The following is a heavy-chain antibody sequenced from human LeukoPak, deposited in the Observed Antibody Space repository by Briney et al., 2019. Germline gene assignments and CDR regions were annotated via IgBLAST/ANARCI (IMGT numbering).Heavy chain of an antibody. CDR3: ARLSGYSTGWYPNNPYYFDY. D-gene: IGHD6-19*01. V-gene: IGHV4-34*01. CDR1: GGSFSGYY. J-gene: IGHJ4*02. Sequence: SETLSLTCAVYGGSFSGYYWSWIRQPPGKGLEWLGEINHSGSTNYNPSLKSRVTISVDTSKNQFSLKLSSVTAADTAVYYCARLSGYSTGWYPNNPYYFDYWGQGTLVTVSS. CDR2: INHSGST.